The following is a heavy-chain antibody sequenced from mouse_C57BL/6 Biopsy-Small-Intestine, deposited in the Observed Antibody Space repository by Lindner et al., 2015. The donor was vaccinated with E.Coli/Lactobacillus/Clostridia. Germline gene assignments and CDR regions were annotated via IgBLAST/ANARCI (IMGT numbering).Heavy chain of an antibody. CDR1: GFTFSSYG. J-gene: IGHJ1*03. D-gene: IGHD5-1*01. Sequence: VQLQESGGGLVKPGGSLKLSCAASGFTFSSYGMSWVRQTPDKRLEWVATISRGGSYTYYPDSVKGRFTISRDNAKDTLYLQMISLKSEDTAMYYCARNDSTYGWYFDVWGTGTTVTVSS. CDR3: ARNDSTYGWYFDV. CDR2: ISRGGSYT. V-gene: IGHV5-6*01.